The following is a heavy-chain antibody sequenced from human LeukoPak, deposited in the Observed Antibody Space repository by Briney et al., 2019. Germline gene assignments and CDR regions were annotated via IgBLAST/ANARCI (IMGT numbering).Heavy chain of an antibody. D-gene: IGHD3-22*01. Sequence: SETLSLTCTVSGGSISSGGYYWSWIRQHPGKGLEWIGYIYYSGSTYYNPSLKSRITISVDTSKNQFSTELSSVTTSDTAVYYCGRAPTAYYYDSSGYTLYGATFDYWGQGSLVTVSS. CDR3: GRAPTAYYYDSSGYTLYGATFDY. J-gene: IGHJ4*02. CDR1: GGSISSGGYY. CDR2: IYYSGST. V-gene: IGHV4-31*03.